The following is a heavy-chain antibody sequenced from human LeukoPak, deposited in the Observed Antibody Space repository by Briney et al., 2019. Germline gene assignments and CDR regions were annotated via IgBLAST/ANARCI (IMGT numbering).Heavy chain of an antibody. V-gene: IGHV4-59*01. CDR2: IYYSGST. CDR1: AAPITSYY. J-gene: IGHJ3*02. D-gene: IGHD3-10*01. CDR3: APINYHPSLKSRVAISVDTSTDQVSLRLSSGCAVDAVAYYCARGGSIVGATPHDAFDI. Sequence: PSETLSLTCTVSAAPITSYYWSWIRQPPGKGLEWIGYIYYSGSTNYNPSFKRRVAISVDTSKNQVSLKRSSLPASGTSAYYCAPINYHPSLKSRVAISVDTSTDQVSLRLSSGCAVDAVAYYCARGGSIVGATPHDAFDIWGQGTVVTVS.